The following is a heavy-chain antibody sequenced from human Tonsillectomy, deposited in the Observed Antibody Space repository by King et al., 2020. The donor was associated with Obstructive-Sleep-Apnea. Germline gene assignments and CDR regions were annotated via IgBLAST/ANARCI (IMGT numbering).Heavy chain of an antibody. CDR1: GGSISSYY. CDR2: IYYSGST. D-gene: IGHD5-18*01. V-gene: IGHV4-59*08. CDR3: ASGYSYGYFDY. Sequence: QLQESGPGLVKPSETLSLTCTVSGGSISSYYWSWIRQPPGKGLEWIGYIYYSGSTNYNPSLKSRVTISVDTSKNQFSLKLSSVTAADTAVYYCASGYSYGYFDYWGQGTLVTVSS. J-gene: IGHJ4*02.